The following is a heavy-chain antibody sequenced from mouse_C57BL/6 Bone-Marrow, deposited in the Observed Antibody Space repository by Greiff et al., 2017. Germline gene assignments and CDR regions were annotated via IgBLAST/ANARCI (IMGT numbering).Heavy chain of an antibody. D-gene: IGHD2-3*01. Sequence: DVKLVESGPGLVKPSQSLSLTCSVTGYSITSGYYWNWIRQFPGNKLEWMGYISYDGSNNYNPSLKNRISITRDTSKNQFFLKLNSVTTEDTATYYCARRGDGYAMDYWGQGTSVTVSS. CDR3: ARRGDGYAMDY. J-gene: IGHJ4*01. CDR1: GYSITSGYY. V-gene: IGHV3-6*01. CDR2: ISYDGSN.